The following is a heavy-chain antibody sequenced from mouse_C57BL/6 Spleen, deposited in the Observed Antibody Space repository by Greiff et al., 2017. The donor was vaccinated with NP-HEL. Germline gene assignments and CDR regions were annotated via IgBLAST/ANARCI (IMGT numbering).Heavy chain of an antibody. D-gene: IGHD2-5*01. CDR2: ISDGGSYT. Sequence: EVKLVESGGGLVKPGGSLKLSCAASGFTFSSYAMSWVRQTPEKRLEWVATISDGGSYTYYPDNVKGRFTISRDNAKNNLYLQMSHLKSEDTAMYYCARDHYSNFLFAYWGQGTLVTVSA. V-gene: IGHV5-4*01. CDR3: ARDHYSNFLFAY. J-gene: IGHJ3*01. CDR1: GFTFSSYA.